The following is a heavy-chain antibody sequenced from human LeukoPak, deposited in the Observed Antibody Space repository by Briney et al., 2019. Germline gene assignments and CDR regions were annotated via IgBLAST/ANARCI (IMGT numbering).Heavy chain of an antibody. CDR2: IKLDGSEK. V-gene: IGHV3-7*01. Sequence: GGSLRLSCAASGFTFSSYWMSWVRQAPGKGLGWVANIKLDGSEKYYVDSMKGRFTISRDNAKNSLYLQMNRLRTEDTAVHYCARDSWNGGYCSSTSCEPFDYWGQGTLVTVSS. CDR1: GFTFSSYW. CDR3: ARDSWNGGYCSSTSCEPFDY. J-gene: IGHJ4*02. D-gene: IGHD2-2*01.